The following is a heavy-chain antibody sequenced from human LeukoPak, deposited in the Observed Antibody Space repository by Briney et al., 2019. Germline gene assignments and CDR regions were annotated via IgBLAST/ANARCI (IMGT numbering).Heavy chain of an antibody. V-gene: IGHV6-1*01. D-gene: IGHD6-13*01. CDR2: TYYRSKWYN. CDR1: GDGVSSNSAA. J-gene: IGHJ4*02. CDR3: ARRTKAAAYYFDY. Sequence: SQTLSLTCAIISGDGVSSNSAAWNWIRQSPSRGLEWLGRTYYRSKWYNDYAVSVKSRITIKADTSKNQFSLKLSSVTAADTAVYYCARRTKAAAYYFDYWGQGTLVTVSS.